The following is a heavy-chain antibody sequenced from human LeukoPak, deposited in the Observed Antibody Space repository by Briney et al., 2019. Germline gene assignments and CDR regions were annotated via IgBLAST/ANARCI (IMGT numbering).Heavy chain of an antibody. D-gene: IGHD5-24*01. CDR1: GYTLTELS. V-gene: IGHV1-24*01. J-gene: IGHJ5*02. CDR2: FDPEDGET. Sequence: SVKVSCKVSGYTLTELSMHWVRQAPGKRLEWMGGFDPEDGETIYAQKFQGRVNMTEDTSTDTAYMELSSLRSEDTAVYYCATVGRATGFDPWGQGTLVTVSS. CDR3: ATVGRATGFDP.